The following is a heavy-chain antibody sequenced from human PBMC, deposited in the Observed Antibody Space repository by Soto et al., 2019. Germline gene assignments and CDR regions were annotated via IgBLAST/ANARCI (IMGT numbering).Heavy chain of an antibody. J-gene: IGHJ4*02. CDR3: ARGVAGRGFDL. CDR2: TYYRSNWRH. V-gene: IGHV6-1*01. CDR1: GDSVSSNTAA. D-gene: IGHD6-19*01. Sequence: SQTLSLTCAISGDSVSSNTAAWNWIRSSPSRGLEWLGRTYYRSNWRHDYAVSVKSRITVNPDTSKNHFSLQLNSVTPDDTAVYYCARGVAGRGFDLWGQGTLVTGSS.